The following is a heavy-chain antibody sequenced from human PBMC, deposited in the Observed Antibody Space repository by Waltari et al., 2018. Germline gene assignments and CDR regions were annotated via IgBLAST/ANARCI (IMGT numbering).Heavy chain of an antibody. Sequence: QVHLVQFGPQVNKPGSSVQVYCTAPEGPFSSYAISWVRQAPGQGLEWMGGISPIFGTANYAQKFQGRVTITADESTSTAYMELSSLRSEDTAVYYCASTQVGGGGHFDYWGQGTLVTVSS. CDR3: ASTQVGGGGHFDY. J-gene: IGHJ4*02. V-gene: IGHV1-69*01. D-gene: IGHD2-15*01. CDR2: ISPIFGTA. CDR1: EGPFSSYA.